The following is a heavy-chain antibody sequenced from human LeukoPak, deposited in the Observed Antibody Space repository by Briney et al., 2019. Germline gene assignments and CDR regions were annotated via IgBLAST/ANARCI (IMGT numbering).Heavy chain of an antibody. CDR2: IYYSGST. D-gene: IGHD5-24*01. CDR1: GGSISSTTSY. CDR3: SRHLSQGRDGYNFAY. V-gene: IGHV4-39*01. J-gene: IGHJ4*02. Sequence: SETLSHTCAVSGGSISSTTSYWGWIRQPPGKGLEWIGRIYYSGSTNYNPSLKRRVTISVDTSKNQFSLKLSSVTAADTAVYYCSRHLSQGRDGYNFAYWGQGTLVTVSS.